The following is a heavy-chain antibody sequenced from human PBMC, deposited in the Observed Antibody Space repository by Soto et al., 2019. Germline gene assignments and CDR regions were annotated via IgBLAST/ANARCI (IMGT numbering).Heavy chain of an antibody. D-gene: IGHD2-15*01. V-gene: IGHV4-59*01. CDR3: ARQMRGATIPIYYYGMDV. CDR2: IYYSGST. CDR1: GGSISSYY. J-gene: IGHJ6*02. Sequence: SETLSLTCTVSGGSISSYYWSWIRQPPGKGLEWIGYIYYSGSTNYNPSLKSRVTISVDTSKNQFSLKLSSVTAADTAVYYCARQMRGATIPIYYYGMDVWGQGTTVTVSS.